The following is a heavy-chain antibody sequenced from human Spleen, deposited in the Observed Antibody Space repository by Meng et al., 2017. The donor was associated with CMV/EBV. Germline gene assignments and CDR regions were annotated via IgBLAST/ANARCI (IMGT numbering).Heavy chain of an antibody. Sequence: ASVKVSCKASGYTFTSYGISWVRQAPGQGLEWMGWVSPNSGGTKYAQKFQGRVTMTRDTSIGTAYMELSSLKSDDTAVYYCARVSEYCTTTNCYKVFGYWGQGTLVTVSS. CDR3: ARVSEYCTTTNCYKVFGY. CDR1: GYTFTSYG. CDR2: VSPNSGGT. J-gene: IGHJ4*02. D-gene: IGHD2-2*02. V-gene: IGHV1-2*02.